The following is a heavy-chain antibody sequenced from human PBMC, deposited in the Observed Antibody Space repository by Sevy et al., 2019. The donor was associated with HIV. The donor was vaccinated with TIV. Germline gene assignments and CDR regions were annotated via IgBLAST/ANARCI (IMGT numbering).Heavy chain of an antibody. D-gene: IGHD3-10*01. V-gene: IGHV1-18*01. Sequence: ASVNVSCKASGYTFSSNGIAWVRQAPGQGLQWMGWIGVYKGNSNYAQNLRDRVTMTTDTSTSTAYMELKSLGSDDTAVYYGAGVPTYYSGSGTYFDYWGQGTLVTVSS. CDR3: AGVPTYYSGSGTYFDY. J-gene: IGHJ4*02. CDR1: GYTFSSNG. CDR2: IGVYKGNS.